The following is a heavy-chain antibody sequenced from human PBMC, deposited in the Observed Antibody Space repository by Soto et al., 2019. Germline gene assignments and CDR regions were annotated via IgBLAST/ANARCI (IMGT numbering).Heavy chain of an antibody. D-gene: IGHD3-22*01. CDR3: ARVGDSSGHYSQFDY. Sequence: QVQVEESGGGVVQAGRSLRLSCAASGFTFSSYGMHWVRQAPGKGLEWVAVMWSDGSNKYYADSVKGRFTISRDNSKNTLDLGMSSLRAEDTAVYYCARVGDSSGHYSQFDYWGQGTLVTVPS. CDR2: MWSDGSNK. J-gene: IGHJ4*02. V-gene: IGHV3-33*01. CDR1: GFTFSSYG.